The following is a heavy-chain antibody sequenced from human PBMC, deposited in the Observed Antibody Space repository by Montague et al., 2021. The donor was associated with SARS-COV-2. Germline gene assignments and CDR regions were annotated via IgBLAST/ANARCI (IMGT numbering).Heavy chain of an antibody. CDR1: GFTFRNYA. CDR2: IGDSGSKT. J-gene: IGHJ4*02. V-gene: IGHV3-23*01. CDR3: AKDPIPGGSNPYYFDF. D-gene: IGHD2-21*01. Sequence: YRSLSLAASGFTFRNYAMTWVRWAPGKGLEWVSAIGDSGSKTHYADSVQGRFTISRDNSKNTLSLEMNSLQVDDTAIYYCAKDPIPGGSNPYYFDFWGQGTLVTVSS.